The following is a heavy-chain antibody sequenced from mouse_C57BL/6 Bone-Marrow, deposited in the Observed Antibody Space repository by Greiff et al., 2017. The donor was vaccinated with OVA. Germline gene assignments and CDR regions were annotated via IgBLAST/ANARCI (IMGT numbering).Heavy chain of an antibody. CDR2: IHPNSGST. CDR1: GYTFTSYW. J-gene: IGHJ3*01. V-gene: IGHV1-64*01. CDR3: ARSNYGTPFAY. Sequence: QVQLQQSGAELVKPGASVKLSCKASGYTFTSYWMHWVKQRPGQGLEWIGMIHPNSGSTNYNEKFKSKATLTVDKSSSTAYMQLSSLTSEDSAVYYCARSNYGTPFAYWGQGTLVTVSA. D-gene: IGHD1-1*01.